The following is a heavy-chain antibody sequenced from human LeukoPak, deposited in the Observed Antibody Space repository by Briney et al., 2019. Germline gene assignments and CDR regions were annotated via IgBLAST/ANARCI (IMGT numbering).Heavy chain of an antibody. CDR3: AKDQVLLWFGESNYGWFDP. J-gene: IGHJ5*02. CDR1: GFTFSSYG. D-gene: IGHD3-10*01. CDR2: IRYDGSNK. Sequence: HSGGSLRLSCAASGFTFSSYGMHWVRQAPGKGLEWVAFIRYDGSNKYYADSVKGRFTISRDNYKNTLYLQMNSLRAEDTAVYYCAKDQVLLWFGESNYGWFDPWGQGTLVTVSS. V-gene: IGHV3-30*02.